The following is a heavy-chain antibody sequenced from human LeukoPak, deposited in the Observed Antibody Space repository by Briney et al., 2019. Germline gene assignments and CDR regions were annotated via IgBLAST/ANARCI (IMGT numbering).Heavy chain of an antibody. V-gene: IGHV1-2*02. CDR1: GYTFTGYY. CDR2: ISPDSGGT. D-gene: IGHD4-17*01. J-gene: IGHJ4*02. CDR3: ARIQGNGDYRDY. Sequence: GASVKVSCKASGYTFTGYYIHWVRQVPGQGLEWMGWISPDSGGTNYAQKFQGRVTMTRDTSISTAYMELRTLTSDDTAVYYCARIQGNGDYRDYWGQGTLVTVSS.